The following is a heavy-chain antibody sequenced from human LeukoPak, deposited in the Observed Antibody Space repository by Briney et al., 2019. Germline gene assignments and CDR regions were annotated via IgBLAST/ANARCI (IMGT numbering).Heavy chain of an antibody. CDR3: AKHGAGDTAMVIDTHFDY. Sequence: PGGSLRLSCKASGFSFSNYYMNWVRQAPGKGLEWLSHINGRGGIINYADSVKGRFTISRDNARNSLDLHMSSLGAEDTAVYYCAKHGAGDTAMVIDTHFDYWGQGTLVTVSS. CDR1: GFSFSNYY. CDR2: INGRGGII. D-gene: IGHD5-18*01. V-gene: IGHV3-48*04. J-gene: IGHJ4*02.